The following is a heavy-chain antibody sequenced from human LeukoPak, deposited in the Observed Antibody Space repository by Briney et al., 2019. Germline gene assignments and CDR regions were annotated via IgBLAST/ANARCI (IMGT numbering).Heavy chain of an antibody. CDR2: IYYSGST. D-gene: IGHD6-19*01. J-gene: IGHJ4*02. Sequence: SETLSLTCTVSGDPISNYFWNWVRQPPGKGLEWIGYIYYSGSTNYNPSLKSRVTISVDTSKNQFSLKLRSVTAADTAVYYCARGTVPGTHWGQGAPVTVSS. CDR1: GDPISNYF. V-gene: IGHV4-59*08. CDR3: ARGTVPGTH.